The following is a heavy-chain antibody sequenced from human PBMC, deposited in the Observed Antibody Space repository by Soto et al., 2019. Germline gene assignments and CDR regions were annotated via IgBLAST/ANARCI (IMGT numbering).Heavy chain of an antibody. CDR3: ARYPNPTVAGLPFDL. CDR1: GFTFSSYW. D-gene: IGHD6-19*01. J-gene: IGHJ4*02. V-gene: IGHV3-7*03. CDR2: TRQDGGQE. Sequence: GSLRLSCGASGFTFSSYWMSWVRQAPGKGLEWVAHTRQDGGQEYYVDSAKGRFTISRDNAKNSLYLQMNSLRVEDTAVYYCARYPNPTVAGLPFDLWGQGTLVTVSS.